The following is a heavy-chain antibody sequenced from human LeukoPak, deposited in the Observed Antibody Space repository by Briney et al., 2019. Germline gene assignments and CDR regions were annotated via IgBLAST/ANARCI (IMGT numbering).Heavy chain of an antibody. Sequence: SETLSLTCTVSGGSISSYYWSWIRQPPGKGLEWIGYIYYSGSTNYNTSLKSRVTISVDTSKNQFSLKLSSVTAADTAVYYCARAVADTPRGDAFDIWGQGTMVTVSS. J-gene: IGHJ3*02. CDR1: GGSISSYY. CDR2: IYYSGST. D-gene: IGHD6-19*01. V-gene: IGHV4-59*01. CDR3: ARAVADTPRGDAFDI.